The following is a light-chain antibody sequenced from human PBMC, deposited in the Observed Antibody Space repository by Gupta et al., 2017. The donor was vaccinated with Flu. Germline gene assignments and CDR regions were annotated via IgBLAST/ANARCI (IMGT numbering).Light chain of an antibody. J-gene: IGKJ2*01. V-gene: IGKV3-20*01. CDR1: ESVNRNF. CDR2: GTS. CDR3: HQYETSPYT. Sequence: FLAQSPGTLSLSQGERVTLSCRASESVNRNFLVWYQQKPGQAPRLLIYGTSNRAPGIPDRFSGGGSGTDFTLTINRLEPEDFGFFYCHQYETSPYTFGQGTKLEIK.